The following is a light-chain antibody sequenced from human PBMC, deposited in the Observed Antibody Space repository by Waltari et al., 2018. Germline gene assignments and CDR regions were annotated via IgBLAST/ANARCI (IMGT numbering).Light chain of an antibody. CDR3: STYSPSGTPYV. CDR1: SGAIGRYDF. J-gene: IGLJ1*01. Sequence: QSALTQPASVSGSPGQSITIPCTGTSGAIGRYDFVSWYQQHPGKAPRLMIFDVSNRPSGVSDRFSGSKSGNAASLTISGLQAEDEADYYCSTYSPSGTPYVFGTGTEVTVL. V-gene: IGLV2-14*03. CDR2: DVS.